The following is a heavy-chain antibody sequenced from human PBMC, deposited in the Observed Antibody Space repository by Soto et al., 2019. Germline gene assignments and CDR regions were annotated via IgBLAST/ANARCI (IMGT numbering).Heavy chain of an antibody. J-gene: IGHJ6*02. Sequence: PGESLKISCKGSGYSFTSYWIGWVRQMPGKGLEWMGIIYPGDSDTRYSPSFQGQVTISADKSISTAYLQWSSLKASDTAMYYCARGADGIVVVPAAIPLSGGMDVWGQGTTVTVSS. CDR2: IYPGDSDT. CDR3: ARGADGIVVVPAAIPLSGGMDV. D-gene: IGHD2-2*01. CDR1: GYSFTSYW. V-gene: IGHV5-51*01.